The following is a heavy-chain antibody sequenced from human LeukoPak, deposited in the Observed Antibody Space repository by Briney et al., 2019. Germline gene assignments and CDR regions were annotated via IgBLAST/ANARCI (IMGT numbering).Heavy chain of an antibody. CDR3: ARERIAVAGTVYFDL. D-gene: IGHD6-19*01. CDR1: GFTFDDYG. CDR2: INWNGGST. V-gene: IGHV3-20*04. J-gene: IGHJ2*01. Sequence: GGSLRLSCAASGFTFDDYGMSWVRHAPGKGLEWVSGINWNGGSTGYADSVKGRFTISRDNAKNSLYLQMNSLRAEDTALYYCARERIAVAGTVYFDLWGRGTLVTVSS.